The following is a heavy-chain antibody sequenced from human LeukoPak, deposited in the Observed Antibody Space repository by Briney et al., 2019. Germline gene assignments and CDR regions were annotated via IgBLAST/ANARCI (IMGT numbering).Heavy chain of an antibody. CDR2: IYYSGST. Sequence: SETLSLTCTVSGGSISSYYWSWIRQPPGKGLEWIGYIYYSGSTNYNPSLKSRVTISVDTSKNQFSLKLSSVTAADTAVYYCARQGRRRTLSSFDFAAVGDWGQGTLVTVSS. J-gene: IGHJ4*02. D-gene: IGHD5-12*01. CDR1: GGSISSYY. CDR3: ARQGRRRTLSSFDFAAVGD. V-gene: IGHV4-59*08.